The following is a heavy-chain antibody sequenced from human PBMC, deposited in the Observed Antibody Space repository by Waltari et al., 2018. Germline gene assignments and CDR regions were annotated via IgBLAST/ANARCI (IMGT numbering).Heavy chain of an antibody. D-gene: IGHD6-19*01. V-gene: IGHV1-69*06. CDR1: GYTFTSYY. CDR3: ARSRAVAVHFDY. Sequence: QVQLVQSGAEVKKPGASVKVSCKASGYTFTSYYMHWVRQAPGQGLEWMGRIIPIFGTANYAQKFQGRVTITADKSTSTAYMELSSLRSEDTAVYYCARSRAVAVHFDYWGQGTLVTVSS. J-gene: IGHJ4*02. CDR2: IIPIFGTA.